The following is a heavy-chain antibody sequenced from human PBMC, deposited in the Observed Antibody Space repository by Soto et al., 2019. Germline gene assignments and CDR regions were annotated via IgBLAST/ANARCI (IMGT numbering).Heavy chain of an antibody. CDR1: GFTFSSYA. J-gene: IGHJ3*02. D-gene: IGHD2-21*01. CDR3: AISDGDSHAFDI. V-gene: IGHV3-30-3*01. Sequence: QVQLVESGGGVVQPGRSLRLSCAASGFTFSSYAMHWVRQALGKGLEWVAVISYDGSNKYYADSVKGRFTISRDNSKNTLYLQMNSLRAEDTAVYYCAISDGDSHAFDIWGQGTMVTVSS. CDR2: ISYDGSNK.